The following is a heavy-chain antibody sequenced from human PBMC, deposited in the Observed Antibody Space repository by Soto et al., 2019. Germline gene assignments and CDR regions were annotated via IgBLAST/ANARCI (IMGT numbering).Heavy chain of an antibody. D-gene: IGHD5-12*01. Sequence: QVPLQESGPGLVKPSETLSLTCTVSGGSISSYYWSWIRQPPGEGLEWIGYIYYSGSTNYNPSLKSRVTISVDTSKNQFSLKLSSVTAADTAVYYCARGEMATILFDYWGQGTLVTVSS. CDR2: IYYSGST. CDR1: GGSISSYY. CDR3: ARGEMATILFDY. V-gene: IGHV4-59*01. J-gene: IGHJ4*02.